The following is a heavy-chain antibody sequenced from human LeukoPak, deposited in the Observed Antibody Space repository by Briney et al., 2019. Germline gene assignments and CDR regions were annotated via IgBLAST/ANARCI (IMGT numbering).Heavy chain of an antibody. J-gene: IGHJ4*02. Sequence: PSETLSPTCSVSGYSISSGFYWDWIRQPPGKGLEWIGEINHSGSTNYNPSLKSRVTISVDKSKNQFSLKLSSVTATDTAVYYCAGDTRLRGYYWGQGTLVTVSS. D-gene: IGHD4-17*01. CDR1: GYSISSGFY. V-gene: IGHV4-38-2*02. CDR2: INHSGST. CDR3: AGDTRLRGYY.